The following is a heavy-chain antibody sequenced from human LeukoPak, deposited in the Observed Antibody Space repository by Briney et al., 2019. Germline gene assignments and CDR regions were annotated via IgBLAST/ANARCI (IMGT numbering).Heavy chain of an antibody. V-gene: IGHV3-21*01. Sequence: PGGSLRLSCAASGFTFSSYSMNWVRQAPGKGLEWVSSISSSSSYIYYADSVKGRFTISRDNAKNSLYLQMNSLRAEDTAVYYCARAVTIFGVVINYGTYGMDVWGQGTTVTVSS. CDR2: ISSSSSYI. CDR3: ARAVTIFGVVINYGTYGMDV. CDR1: GFTFSSYS. D-gene: IGHD3-3*01. J-gene: IGHJ6*02.